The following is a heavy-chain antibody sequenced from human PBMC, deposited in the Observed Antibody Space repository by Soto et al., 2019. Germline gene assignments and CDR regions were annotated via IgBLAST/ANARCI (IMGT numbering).Heavy chain of an antibody. CDR2: INPHGGST. CDR3: ARSSGGNFGIIIEGSNWFDP. J-gene: IGHJ5*02. D-gene: IGHD3-3*01. Sequence: ASVKVSCKASGYAFDSYSINWVRQAPGQGLEWMGVINPHGGSTKYAQKFQGRITMTRDTSRSTVYMELSSLRSDDTAIYYCARSSGGNFGIIIEGSNWFDPWGQGTLVTVSS. V-gene: IGHV1-46*02. CDR1: GYAFDSYS.